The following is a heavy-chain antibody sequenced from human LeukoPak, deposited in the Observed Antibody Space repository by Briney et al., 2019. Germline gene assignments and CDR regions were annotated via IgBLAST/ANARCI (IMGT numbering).Heavy chain of an antibody. D-gene: IGHD6-19*01. J-gene: IGHJ5*02. CDR1: GGSFSGYY. V-gene: IGHV4-34*01. Sequence: SETLSLTCAVYGGSFSGYYWSWIRQPPGKGLEWIGEINHSGSTNYNPSLKSRVTISVDTSKNQFSLKLSSVTAADTAVYYCARDRRGGGSGPYLNWFDPWGQGILVTVSS. CDR3: ARDRRGGGSGPYLNWFDP. CDR2: INHSGST.